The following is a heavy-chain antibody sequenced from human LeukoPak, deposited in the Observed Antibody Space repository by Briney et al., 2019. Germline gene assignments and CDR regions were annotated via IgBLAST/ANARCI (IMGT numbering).Heavy chain of an antibody. J-gene: IGHJ2*01. CDR1: GFSFSNYNI. CDR3: ASIPATSPYFDL. CDR2: IFHTGST. V-gene: IGHV4-4*02. D-gene: IGHD5-12*01. Sequence: GSLRLSCAASGFSFSNYNINWVRQPPGKGLEWIGEIFHTGSTNYNPSLKSRVTISVDKSKNQFSLKLSSVTAADTAVYYCASIPATSPYFDLWGRGTLVAVSS.